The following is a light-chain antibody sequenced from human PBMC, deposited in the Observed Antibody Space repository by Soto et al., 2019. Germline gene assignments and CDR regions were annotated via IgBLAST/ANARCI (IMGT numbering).Light chain of an antibody. V-gene: IGLV1-44*01. Sequence: VLTQPASASGTPGQRVTISCSGSSSNIGSNTVNWYQQLPGTAPKLLIYSNNQRPSGVPDRFPGSKSGTSASLAISGLQSEDEADYYCAAWDDSLNGPVFGTGTKVTVL. CDR2: SNN. CDR1: SSNIGSNT. CDR3: AAWDDSLNGPV. J-gene: IGLJ1*01.